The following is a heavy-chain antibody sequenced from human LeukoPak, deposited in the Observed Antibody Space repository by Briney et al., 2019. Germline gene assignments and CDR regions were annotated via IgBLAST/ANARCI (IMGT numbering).Heavy chain of an antibody. CDR2: IYHSGST. J-gene: IGHJ5*02. Sequence: SETLSLTCTVSGYSISSGYHWGWIRQPPGKGLEWIGSIYHSGSTYYNPSLKSRVTISVDTSKNQLSLKLSSVTAADTAVYYCARGFPIFGVVTSPNWFDPWGQGTLVTVSS. V-gene: IGHV4-38-2*02. D-gene: IGHD3-3*01. CDR3: ARGFPIFGVVTSPNWFDP. CDR1: GYSISSGYH.